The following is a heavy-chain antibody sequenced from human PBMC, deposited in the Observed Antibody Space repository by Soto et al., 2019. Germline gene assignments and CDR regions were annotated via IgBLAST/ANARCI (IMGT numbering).Heavy chain of an antibody. D-gene: IGHD2-15*01. Sequence: SVKVSCKASGGTFSSYAISWVRQAPGQGLEWMGGIIPIFRTADYAQKFQGRVTMTRDTSTSTVYMELSSLRSEDTAVYYCAREGSVVAAINWFDPWGQGTLVTVSS. CDR2: IIPIFRTA. V-gene: IGHV1-69*05. J-gene: IGHJ5*02. CDR1: GGTFSSYA. CDR3: AREGSVVAAINWFDP.